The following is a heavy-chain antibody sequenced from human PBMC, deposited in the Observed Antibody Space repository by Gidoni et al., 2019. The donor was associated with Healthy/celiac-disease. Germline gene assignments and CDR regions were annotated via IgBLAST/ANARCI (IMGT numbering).Heavy chain of an antibody. J-gene: IGHJ4*02. CDR1: GGSISSGSYY. CDR3: ARGGGYSDPFDY. Sequence: LVKPSQTLSLTCTVSGGSISSGSYYWSWIRQPAGKGLEWIGRIYTSGSTNYNPSLKSRVTMSVDTSKNQFSLKLSSVTAADTAVYYCARGGGYSDPFDYWGQGTLVTVSS. D-gene: IGHD5-12*01. CDR2: IYTSGST. V-gene: IGHV4-61*02.